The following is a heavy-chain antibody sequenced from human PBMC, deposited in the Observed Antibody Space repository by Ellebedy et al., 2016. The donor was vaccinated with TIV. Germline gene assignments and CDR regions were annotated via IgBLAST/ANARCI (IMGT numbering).Heavy chain of an antibody. CDR1: GYTFSNFY. J-gene: IGHJ4*02. CDR2: IDPSGGTT. CDR3: ARAPLDDFEIDY. D-gene: IGHD2-21*02. V-gene: IGHV1-46*01. Sequence: AASVKVSCKASGYTFSNFYIHWVRQAPGPGLEWLGVIDPSGGTTFFAQNFQGTVTMTGDTSTNTTYMELSGLRYVDTALYYCARAPLDDFEIDYWGQGTLVTVSS.